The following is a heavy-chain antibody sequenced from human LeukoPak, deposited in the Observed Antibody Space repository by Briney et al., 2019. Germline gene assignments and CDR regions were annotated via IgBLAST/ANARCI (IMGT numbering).Heavy chain of an antibody. Sequence: GRSLRLSCAASGFTFWDTWMNWVRQVPGQGLEWVANIKQDGSEKFYVASVKGRFTISRDNGKSSLYLQMNSLRAEDTALYYCATSYDMGWLIGYWGQGTLVTVSS. J-gene: IGHJ4*02. CDR3: ATSYDMGWLIGY. D-gene: IGHD3/OR15-3a*01. CDR1: GFTFWDTW. V-gene: IGHV3-7*03. CDR2: IKQDGSEK.